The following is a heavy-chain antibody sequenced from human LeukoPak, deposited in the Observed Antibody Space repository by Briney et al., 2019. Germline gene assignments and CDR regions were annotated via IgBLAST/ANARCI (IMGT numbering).Heavy chain of an antibody. D-gene: IGHD2-8*01. CDR3: ARFVDCTDGVCSKRTSYFDY. CDR2: TYYRSKWYS. Sequence: SQTLSLTCAISGDSFSSNSAAWNWIRQSPSRGLEWLGRTYYRSKWYSDYAVSVKSRITITPDTSKNQFPLQLNSVIPEDTAVYYCARFVDCTDGVCSKRTSYFDYWGQGTLVTVSS. CDR1: GDSFSSNSAA. V-gene: IGHV6-1*01. J-gene: IGHJ4*02.